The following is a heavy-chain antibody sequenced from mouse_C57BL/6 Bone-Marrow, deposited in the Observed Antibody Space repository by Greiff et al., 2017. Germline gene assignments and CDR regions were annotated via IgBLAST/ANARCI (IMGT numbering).Heavy chain of an antibody. J-gene: IGHJ4*01. CDR1: GYTFTDYY. Sequence: VQLQQSGPELVKPGASVKISCKASGYTFTDYYMNWVKQSHGKSLEWIGDINPNNGGTSYNQKFKGKATLTVDKSSSTADMELRSLTSEDSAVYYCARWDPPYAMDYWGQGTSVTVSS. CDR3: ARWDPPYAMDY. CDR2: INPNNGGT. D-gene: IGHD4-1*01. V-gene: IGHV1-26*01.